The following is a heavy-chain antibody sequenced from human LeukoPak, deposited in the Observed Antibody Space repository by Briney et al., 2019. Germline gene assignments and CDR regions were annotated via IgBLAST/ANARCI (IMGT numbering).Heavy chain of an antibody. V-gene: IGHV4-4*07. CDR1: GGSISSYY. Sequence: SETLSLTCTVSGGSISSYYWTWIRQSVGKGLEWIGRVHTRGSTNYNASLKSRVTMSVDRSKNQFSLKLSSVTAADTAVYYCARSLRYFDYWGQGTLVTVSS. CDR3: ARSLRYFDY. D-gene: IGHD3-9*01. CDR2: VHTRGST. J-gene: IGHJ4*02.